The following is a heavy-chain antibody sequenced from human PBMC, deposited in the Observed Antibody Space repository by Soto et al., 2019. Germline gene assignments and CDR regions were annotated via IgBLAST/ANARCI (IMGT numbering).Heavy chain of an antibody. CDR2: ISAYNGTA. J-gene: IGHJ6*02. D-gene: IGHD3-3*01. CDR3: ARGGGAEYDFWSGYYTGPKNYYYYYGMDV. CDR1: GYTFTSYD. Sequence: ASVKVSCKASGYTFTSYDISWVRQAPGQGLEWMGWISAYNGTANYAQKFQGRVTITTDESTSTAYMELSSLRSEDTAVYYCARGGGAEYDFWSGYYTGPKNYYYYYGMDVWGQGTTVTVSS. V-gene: IGHV1-18*01.